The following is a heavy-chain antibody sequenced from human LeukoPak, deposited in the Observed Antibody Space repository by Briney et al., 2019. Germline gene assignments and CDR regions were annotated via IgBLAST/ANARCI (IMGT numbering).Heavy chain of an antibody. CDR1: GYTFTGYY. V-gene: IGHV1-2*02. CDR3: ASLGTVISPPFDY. J-gene: IGHJ4*02. CDR2: INPNSGGT. Sequence: ASVKVSCKASGYTFTGYYMHWVRQAPGQGLEWMGWINPNSGGTNYAQKFQGRVTMTRDTSISTAYMELSRLRPDDTAVYYCASLGTVISPPFDYWGQGTLVTVSS. D-gene: IGHD3-22*01.